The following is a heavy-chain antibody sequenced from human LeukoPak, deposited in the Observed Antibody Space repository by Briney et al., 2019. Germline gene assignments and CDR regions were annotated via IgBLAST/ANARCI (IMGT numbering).Heavy chain of an antibody. V-gene: IGHV4-59*08. Sequence: SETLSLTCTVSGGSISSYYWSWIRQPPGKGLRWIGYLYYSGSTNYNPSLKSRASISGDTSKNQFSLKLTSVTAADTAVYYCARQDSGTYLNPLDIWGQGTVVTVSS. CDR3: ARQDSGTYLNPLDI. D-gene: IGHD1-26*01. CDR2: LYYSGST. CDR1: GGSISSYY. J-gene: IGHJ3*02.